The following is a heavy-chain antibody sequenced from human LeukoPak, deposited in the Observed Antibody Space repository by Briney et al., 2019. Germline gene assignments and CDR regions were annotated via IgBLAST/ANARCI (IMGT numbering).Heavy chain of an antibody. Sequence: KASDTLSLTCTVSGGSISSYYWSWIRQPAGKGLEWIGHIYSTGSTNYNPSLKSRVTMSVDTSKNQFSLRLRSVTAADTAVYYCARQIASAGTAGFDFWGQGALVTVSS. CDR2: IYSTGST. V-gene: IGHV4-4*07. D-gene: IGHD6-13*01. CDR1: GGSISSYY. CDR3: ARQIASAGTAGFDF. J-gene: IGHJ4*02.